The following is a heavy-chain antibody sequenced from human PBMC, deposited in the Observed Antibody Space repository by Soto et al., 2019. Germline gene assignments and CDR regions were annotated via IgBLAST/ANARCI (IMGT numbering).Heavy chain of an antibody. CDR3: ARGQEGVVATH. CDR1: GGSLSGYY. J-gene: IGHJ4*02. CDR2: VKDGGHT. Sequence: QVQLQQWGAGLLKPSETLSLNCAVTGGSLSGYYWCCIRQPPGKGLEWIGEVKDGGHTNYSPSLRGRVTISSDTSNNHFSLRLNSVTAADTGVYYCARGQEGVVATHWDQGSLVTASS. V-gene: IGHV4-34*01. D-gene: IGHD5-12*01.